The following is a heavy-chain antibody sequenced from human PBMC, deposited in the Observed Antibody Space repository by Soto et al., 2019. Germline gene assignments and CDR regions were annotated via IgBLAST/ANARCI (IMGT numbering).Heavy chain of an antibody. Sequence: SETLSLTCTVSGGSITDYSWVWIRQPAGKGLEWIGRIFSSGSTNYNPSLKGRITMSLDTSKNQLSLKLNSATATDTAVYFCARDQGVVVTADNWFDPWGQGILVTV. CDR3: ARDQGVVVTADNWFDP. CDR2: IFSSGST. CDR1: GGSITDYS. V-gene: IGHV4-4*07. J-gene: IGHJ5*02. D-gene: IGHD2-21*02.